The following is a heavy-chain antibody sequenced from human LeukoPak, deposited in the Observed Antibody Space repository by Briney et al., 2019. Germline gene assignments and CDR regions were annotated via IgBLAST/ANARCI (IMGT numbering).Heavy chain of an antibody. CDR1: GGSITSYY. Sequence: SETLSPTCTVSGGSITSYYWSWIRHPPGKGLEWIGYISYSGSTNYNPSVKIRVTISVDTSKNQFSLRRSAVTAADTAVYYCARYNALNAFDIWGQGTMVTVSS. J-gene: IGHJ3*02. CDR3: ARYNALNAFDI. CDR2: ISYSGST. D-gene: IGHD1-14*01. V-gene: IGHV4-59*08.